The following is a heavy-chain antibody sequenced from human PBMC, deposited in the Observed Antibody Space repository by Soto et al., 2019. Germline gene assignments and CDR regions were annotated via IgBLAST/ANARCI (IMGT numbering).Heavy chain of an antibody. CDR1: GGTFSCYA. D-gene: IGHD2-2*01. CDR3: ARGAHVVVPAAITPGAFDP. Sequence: QVQLVQSGAEVKKPGSSVKVSCKASGGTFSCYAISWVRQAPGQGLEWMGGIIPIFGTANYAQKFQGRVTITADESTSTAYMELSSLRSEDTAVYYCARGAHVVVPAAITPGAFDPWGQGTLVTVSS. CDR2: IIPIFGTA. V-gene: IGHV1-69*01. J-gene: IGHJ5*02.